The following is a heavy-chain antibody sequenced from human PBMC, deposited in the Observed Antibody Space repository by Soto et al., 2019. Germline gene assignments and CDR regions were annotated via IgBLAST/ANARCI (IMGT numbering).Heavy chain of an antibody. D-gene: IGHD3-3*01. J-gene: IGHJ6*02. CDR1: GFTFSSYA. V-gene: IGHV3-23*01. CDR3: ARDEIRFSWAYGMDV. Sequence: GGSLRLSCAASGFTFSSYAMSWVRQGPGKGLEWVSAISGSGDSTYYADSVKGRFTISRDNFKNSLYLQMNSLRAEDTAVYYCARDEIRFSWAYGMDVWGQGTTVTVSS. CDR2: ISGSGDST.